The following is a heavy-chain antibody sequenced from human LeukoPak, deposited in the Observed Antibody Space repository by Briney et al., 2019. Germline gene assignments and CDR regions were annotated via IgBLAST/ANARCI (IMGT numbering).Heavy chain of an antibody. D-gene: IGHD3-10*01. V-gene: IGHV3-23*01. J-gene: IGHJ6*02. Sequence: GGSLRLSCAASGFTFSSYAMSWVRQAPGKGLEWVSAISGSGGSTYYADSVKGRFTISRDNSKNTLYLQMNSLRAEDTAVYYCAKDFDSGVTAYYYYYGMDVWGQGTTVTVSS. CDR3: AKDFDSGVTAYYYYYGMDV. CDR2: ISGSGGST. CDR1: GFTFSSYA.